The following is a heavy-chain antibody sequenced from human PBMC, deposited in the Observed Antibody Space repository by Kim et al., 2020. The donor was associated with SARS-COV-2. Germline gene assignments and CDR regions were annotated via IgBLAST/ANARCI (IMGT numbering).Heavy chain of an antibody. CDR3: ARVGDTAMAYYYYYAMDV. CDR1: GYTFTSYA. D-gene: IGHD5-18*01. V-gene: IGHV7-4-1*02. Sequence: ASVKVSCKASGYTFTSYAMNWVRQAPGQGLEWMGWINTNTGNPTYAQGFTGRFVFPLDTSVSTAYLQISSLKAEDTAVYYCARVGDTAMAYYYYYAMDVWGQGTTVTVSS. CDR2: INTNTGNP. J-gene: IGHJ6*02.